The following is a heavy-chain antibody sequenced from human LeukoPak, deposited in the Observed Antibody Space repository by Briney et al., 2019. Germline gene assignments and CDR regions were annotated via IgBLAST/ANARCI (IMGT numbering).Heavy chain of an antibody. CDR1: GGSISSSSYY. CDR2: IYYSGST. D-gene: IGHD3-22*01. Sequence: SETLSLTCTVSGGSISSSSYYWGWIRQPPGKGLEWIGSIYYSGSTYYDPSLKSRVTISVDTSKNQFSLKLSSVTAADTAVYYCARQDDSSGYYYGAFDIWGQGTMVTVSS. V-gene: IGHV4-39*01. CDR3: ARQDDSSGYYYGAFDI. J-gene: IGHJ3*02.